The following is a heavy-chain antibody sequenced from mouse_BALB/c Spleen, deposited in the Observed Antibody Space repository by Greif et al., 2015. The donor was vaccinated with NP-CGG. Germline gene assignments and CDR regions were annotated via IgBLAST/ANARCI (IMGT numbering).Heavy chain of an antibody. CDR2: INPSSGYT. V-gene: IGHV1-4*02. D-gene: IGHD1-1*01. CDR1: GYTFTSYT. CDR3: ARGRRWYAMDY. J-gene: IGHJ4*01. Sequence: QVQLQQPAAELARPGASVKMSCKASGYTFTSYTMHWVKQRPGQGLEWIGYINPSSGYTEYNQKFKDKTTLTADKSSSPAYMQLSSLTSEDSAVYYCARGRRWYAMDYWGQGTSVTVSS.